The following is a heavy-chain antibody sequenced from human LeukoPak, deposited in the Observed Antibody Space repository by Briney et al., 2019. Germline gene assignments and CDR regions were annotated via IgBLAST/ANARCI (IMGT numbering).Heavy chain of an antibody. CDR3: TTDLWFGELSVDY. CDR2: IKSKTDGGTT. V-gene: IGHV3-15*01. J-gene: IGHJ4*02. D-gene: IGHD3-10*01. Sequence: GGSLRLSCAASGFTFSNAWMSWVRQAPGKGLEWVGRIKSKTDGGTTDYAAPVKGRFTISRDDSKNTLYLQMNSLETEDTAVYYCTTDLWFGELSVDYWGQGTLVTVSS. CDR1: GFTFSNAW.